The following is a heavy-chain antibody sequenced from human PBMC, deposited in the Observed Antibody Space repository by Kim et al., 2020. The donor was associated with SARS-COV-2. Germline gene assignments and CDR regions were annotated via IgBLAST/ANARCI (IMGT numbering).Heavy chain of an antibody. Sequence: SQTLSLTCAIFGDSVSTDIGWNWIRQSPSRGLEWLGRTYYRSKWNKDYAVSVKSRITINSDTSKNQFSLQLHSVTAEDTAVYCCAKGWLKGGFDYWGQGILVTVSS. J-gene: IGHJ4*02. D-gene: IGHD5-12*01. V-gene: IGHV6-1*01. CDR1: GDSVSTDIG. CDR3: AKGWLKGGFDY. CDR2: TYYRSKWNK.